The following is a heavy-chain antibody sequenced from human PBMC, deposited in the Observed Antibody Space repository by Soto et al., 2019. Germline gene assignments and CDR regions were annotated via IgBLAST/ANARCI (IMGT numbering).Heavy chain of an antibody. CDR1: GGTFSSYA. CDR2: IIPIFGTA. V-gene: IGHV1-69*13. CDR3: AREGTSTAVAGRGSWYC. Sequence: SVKVSCKASGGTFSSYAISWARQAPGQGLEWMGGIIPIFGTANYAQKFQGRVTITADESTSTAYMELSSLRSEDTAVYYCAREGTSTAVAGRGSWYCWGQGTLVTVSS. J-gene: IGHJ4*02. D-gene: IGHD6-19*01.